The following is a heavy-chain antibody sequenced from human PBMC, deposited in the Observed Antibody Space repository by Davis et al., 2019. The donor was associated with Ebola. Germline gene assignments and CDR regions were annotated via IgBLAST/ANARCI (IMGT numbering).Heavy chain of an antibody. J-gene: IGHJ4*02. V-gene: IGHV1-69*10. Sequence: SVKVSCKASGGTFSSYGFSWVRQAPGQGLEWMGGIIPILGRADYAQRFQGRVTITADKSTTTVYMELSSLRSEDTAVYYCARGRGGVYYYESNGYYPLGYWGQGTLVTVSS. D-gene: IGHD3-22*01. CDR3: ARGRGGVYYYESNGYYPLGY. CDR2: IIPILGRA. CDR1: GGTFSSYG.